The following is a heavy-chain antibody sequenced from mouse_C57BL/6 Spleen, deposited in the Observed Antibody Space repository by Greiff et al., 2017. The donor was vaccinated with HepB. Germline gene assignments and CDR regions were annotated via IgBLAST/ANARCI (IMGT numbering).Heavy chain of an antibody. CDR3: AKIYYGNYDGVFAY. J-gene: IGHJ3*01. CDR1: GYTFTSSW. Sequence: QLQQPGAELVKPGASVKLSCKASGYTFTSSWMQWVKQRPGQGLEWIGAIDPSDSYTNYNQKFKGEATLTVDTSSSTAYMQRSSLASEDAAVYYCAKIYYGNYDGVFAYWGQGTLVTVSA. D-gene: IGHD2-1*01. CDR2: IDPSDSYT. V-gene: IGHV1-50*01.